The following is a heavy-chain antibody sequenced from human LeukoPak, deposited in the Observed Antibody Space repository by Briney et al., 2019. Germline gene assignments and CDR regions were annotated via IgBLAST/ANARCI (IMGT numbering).Heavy chain of an antibody. Sequence: ASVKVSCKVSGGTFSHYSVTWVRQAPGQGLEWMGGIVPIFGTTHHAQKFQGRLTITADESTSTAYMELSSLRSEDTAVYFCASAPRYSSSWPNNWFDPWGQGTLVTVSS. CDR2: IVPIFGTT. D-gene: IGHD6-13*01. J-gene: IGHJ5*02. V-gene: IGHV1-69*13. CDR3: ASAPRYSSSWPNNWFDP. CDR1: GGTFSHYS.